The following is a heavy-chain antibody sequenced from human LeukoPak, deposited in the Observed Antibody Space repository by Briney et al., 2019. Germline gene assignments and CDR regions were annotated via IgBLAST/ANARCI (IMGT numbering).Heavy chain of an antibody. CDR1: GYSFNSYY. D-gene: IGHD6-6*01. V-gene: IGHV5-51*01. J-gene: IGHJ5*02. CDR2: IYPGDSDT. CDR3: ARHRTYSISSAFDP. Sequence: GESLKISCKGSGYSFNSYYIGWVRQMPGKGLEWMGPIYPGDSDTRYSPSFQGQVTISADKSISTAYLQWSSLRASDIAIYYCARHRTYSISSAFDPWGQGTLVTVSS.